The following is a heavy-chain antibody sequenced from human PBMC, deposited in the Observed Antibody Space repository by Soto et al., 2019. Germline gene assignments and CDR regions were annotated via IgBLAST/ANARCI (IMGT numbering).Heavy chain of an antibody. Sequence: GGSLRLSCTASGFTFSSYEMNWVRQAPGKGLEWVSYISSGGITIYYADSVKGRFTISRDNAENSLYLQVISLRAEDTAVYYCARGGTSMIVAKNFDYWGQGTLVTVSS. CDR2: ISSGGITI. J-gene: IGHJ4*02. D-gene: IGHD3-22*01. CDR3: ARGGTSMIVAKNFDY. V-gene: IGHV3-48*03. CDR1: GFTFSSYE.